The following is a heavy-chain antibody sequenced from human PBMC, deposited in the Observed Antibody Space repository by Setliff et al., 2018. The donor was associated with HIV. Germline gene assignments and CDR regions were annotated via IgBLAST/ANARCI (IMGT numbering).Heavy chain of an antibody. D-gene: IGHD3-16*02. J-gene: IGHJ4*02. CDR1: DSAMDSYY. V-gene: IGHV4-59*12. CDR2: IYWTGKT. Sequence: SETLSLTCTVSDSAMDSYYWSWVRQSPGRGLEYIGYIYWTGKTDYNPSLKSRVTISLDTSGNQFSLKLNSVTGADTAVYYCARYRRPPYYLDYWGQGTLVTVSS. CDR3: ARYRRPPYYLDY.